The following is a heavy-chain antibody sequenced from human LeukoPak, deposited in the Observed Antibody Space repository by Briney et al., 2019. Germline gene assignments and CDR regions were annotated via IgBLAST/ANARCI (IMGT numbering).Heavy chain of an antibody. CDR3: ARVGDFWSGYSGPGAFDI. CDR1: GGSISSGSYY. D-gene: IGHD3-3*01. Sequence: SQTLSLTCTVSGGSISSGSYYWSWIRQPAGKGLEWIGRIYTSGSTNYNSSLKSRVTISVDTSKNQFSLKLSSVTAADTAVYYCARVGDFWSGYSGPGAFDIWGQGTMVTVSS. J-gene: IGHJ3*02. V-gene: IGHV4-61*02. CDR2: IYTSGST.